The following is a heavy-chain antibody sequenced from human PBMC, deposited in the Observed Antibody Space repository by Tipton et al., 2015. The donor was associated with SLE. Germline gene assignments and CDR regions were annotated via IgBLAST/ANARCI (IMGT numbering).Heavy chain of an antibody. Sequence: TLSLTCTVSNVSISSSTYYWGWIRQPPGKGLEWIGSIYYRGNTYYNPSLKSRVTISVDTSKNQFSLKLSSVTAADTAVYYCARVRWGYCATTSWDHYYYMDVWGKGTTVTVSS. D-gene: IGHD2-2*01. CDR3: ARVRWGYCATTSWDHYYYMDV. CDR1: NVSISSSTYY. V-gene: IGHV4-39*07. J-gene: IGHJ6*03. CDR2: IYYRGNT.